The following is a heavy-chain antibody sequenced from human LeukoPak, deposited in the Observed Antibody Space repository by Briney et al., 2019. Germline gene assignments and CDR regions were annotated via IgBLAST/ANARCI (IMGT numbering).Heavy chain of an antibody. CDR2: INHSGST. J-gene: IGHJ4*02. D-gene: IGHD1-7*01. V-gene: IGHV4-34*01. CDR1: GGSFSGYY. Sequence: SETLSLTCAVYGGSFSGYYWSWIRQPPGKGLEWIGEINHSGSTNYNPSLKSRVTISVDTSKNQFSLKLSSVTAADTAVHYCARAFRTGTTSYWGRGTLVTVSS. CDR3: ARAFRTGTTSY.